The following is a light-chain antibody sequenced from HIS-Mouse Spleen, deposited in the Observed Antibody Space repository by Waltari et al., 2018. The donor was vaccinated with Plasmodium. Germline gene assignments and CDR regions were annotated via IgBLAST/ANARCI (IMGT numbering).Light chain of an antibody. CDR1: QGISSY. J-gene: IGKJ4*01. V-gene: IGKV1-8*01. Sequence: AMRLTQSPSALSASTGDRVTITCRAGQGISSYFAWYQQKPVKAPKLLIYAASTLQSGVPSRFSGSGSGTDFTLTISCLTSEYVATYYCQQYYSYPLTFGGGTKVEIK. CDR3: QQYYSYPLT. CDR2: AAS.